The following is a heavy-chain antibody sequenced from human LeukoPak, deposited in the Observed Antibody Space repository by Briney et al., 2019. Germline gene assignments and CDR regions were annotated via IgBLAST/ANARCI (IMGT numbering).Heavy chain of an antibody. Sequence: PSGTLSLTCAVSSGSIFSSNWWSWVRQPPGKGLEWIGQIFHSGSTSYSPSLKSRVTISVDKSKNQFSLRLTSVTAADTAVYYCARSPTKRVPEDYWGQGTLVTVSS. CDR3: ARSPTKRVPEDY. CDR1: SGSIFSSNW. CDR2: IFHSGST. J-gene: IGHJ4*02. V-gene: IGHV4-4*02. D-gene: IGHD2-2*01.